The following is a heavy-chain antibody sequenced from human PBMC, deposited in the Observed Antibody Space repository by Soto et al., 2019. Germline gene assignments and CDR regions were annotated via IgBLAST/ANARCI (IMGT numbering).Heavy chain of an antibody. CDR3: ARDGPPYGYPYYGLDV. D-gene: IGHD5-18*01. V-gene: IGHV3-33*01. CDR2: IWYDGSNK. CDR1: GFSFSSYG. J-gene: IGHJ6*02. Sequence: QVQLVESGGGVVQPGRSLRLSCGASGFSFSSYGMHWVRQAPGRGLEWVAFIWYDGSNKYYADSVKGRFTISRDSSKNMLYLQMNSLRAEDTALYDCARDGPPYGYPYYGLDVWGHGTTVTVSS.